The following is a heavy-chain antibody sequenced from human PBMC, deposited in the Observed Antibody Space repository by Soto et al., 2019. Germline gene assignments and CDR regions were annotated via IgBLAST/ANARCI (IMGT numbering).Heavy chain of an antibody. D-gene: IGHD5-18*01. CDR3: AKDSGVYSYDPLDY. Sequence: PGGSLRLSCAASGFTFSSYGMHWVRQAPGKGLEWVAVISYDGSNKYYADSVKGRFTISRDNSKNTLYLQMNSLRAEDTAVYYCAKDSGVYSYDPLDYWGQGTLVTVAS. J-gene: IGHJ4*02. V-gene: IGHV3-30*18. CDR2: ISYDGSNK. CDR1: GFTFSSYG.